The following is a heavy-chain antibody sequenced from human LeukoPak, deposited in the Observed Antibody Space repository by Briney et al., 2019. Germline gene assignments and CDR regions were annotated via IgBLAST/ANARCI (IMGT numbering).Heavy chain of an antibody. J-gene: IGHJ4*02. V-gene: IGHV3-23*01. Sequence: PVQPLDSPLAASGSGGSTYYADSVKGRFTISRDNSKNTLYLQMNSLRAEDTAVYYCAKVTVSPYYFDYWGQGTLVTVSS. CDR3: AKVTVSPYYFDY. D-gene: IGHD4-11*01. CDR2: ASGSGGST.